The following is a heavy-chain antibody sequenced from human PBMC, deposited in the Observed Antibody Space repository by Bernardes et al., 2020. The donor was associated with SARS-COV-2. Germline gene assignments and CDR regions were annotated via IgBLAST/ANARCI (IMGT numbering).Heavy chain of an antibody. CDR3: ARGDDDAFDV. Sequence: GGSLRLSCAASGFTFRNNAMSWARQAPGKGLAWVSSISTVGGGPYYADSMKGRFTISRDNSKNTLYLQMNSLRAEDTAVYFCARGDDDAFDVWGQGTMVTVSS. CDR2: ISTVGGGP. V-gene: IGHV3-23*01. CDR1: GFTFRNNA. D-gene: IGHD2-21*01. J-gene: IGHJ3*01.